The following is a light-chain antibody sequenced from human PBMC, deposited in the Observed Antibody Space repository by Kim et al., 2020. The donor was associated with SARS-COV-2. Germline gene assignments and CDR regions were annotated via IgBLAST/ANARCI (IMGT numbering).Light chain of an antibody. CDR1: KLGDRY. CDR3: QAWDDSTVG. V-gene: IGLV3-1*01. Sequence: SYELTKPPSVSVSPGHTASITCSGDKLGDRYVSWYQHKAGQSPVLVIEQDSKRPSGIPERFSGSNSGNTATLTISGTQTVDEADYYCQAWDDSTVGFGGGTKVTVL. J-gene: IGLJ2*01. CDR2: QDS.